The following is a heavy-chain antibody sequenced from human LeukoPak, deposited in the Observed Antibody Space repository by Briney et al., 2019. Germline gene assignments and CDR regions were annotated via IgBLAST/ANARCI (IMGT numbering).Heavy chain of an antibody. V-gene: IGHV4-59*11. Sequence: SETLSLTCSVSGGSINSHYWSWIRQPPGKRLEWIGYIFNTGNTNYNPSLASRVTMSVDTSRAQFFLRLSPVTAADSAIYYCASRPADTTWYGVFDYWSQGTLVTVSS. CDR3: ASRPADTTWYGVFDY. CDR2: IFNTGNT. J-gene: IGHJ4*02. CDR1: GGSINSHY. D-gene: IGHD3-10*01.